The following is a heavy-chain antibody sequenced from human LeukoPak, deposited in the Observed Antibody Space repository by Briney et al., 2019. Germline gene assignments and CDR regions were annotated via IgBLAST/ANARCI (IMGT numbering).Heavy chain of an antibody. D-gene: IGHD3-3*01. V-gene: IGHV1-3*01. Sequence: ASVKVSCKASGYTFTSYAMHWVRQAPGQRLEWMGWINAGNGNTKYSQKFQGRVTITRDTSASTAYMELSSLRSEDTAVYYCARATDFWGGYYFDPWGQGTLVTVSS. J-gene: IGHJ5*02. CDR2: INAGNGNT. CDR1: GYTFTSYA. CDR3: ARATDFWGGYYFDP.